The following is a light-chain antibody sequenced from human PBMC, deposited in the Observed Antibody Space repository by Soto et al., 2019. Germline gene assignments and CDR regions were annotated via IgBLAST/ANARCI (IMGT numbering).Light chain of an antibody. CDR2: EVS. CDR3: SSYTTSSTLYV. Sequence: SALTQPASGSGSHRRSIALSCPGTSSDVGGYNYVSWHQQHPGKAPKVLIYEVSNRPSGVSNRFSGSKSGNTASLTISGLQAEDEAAYSCSSYTTSSTLYVFRTGSKVT. V-gene: IGLV2-14*01. J-gene: IGLJ1*01. CDR1: SSDVGGYNY.